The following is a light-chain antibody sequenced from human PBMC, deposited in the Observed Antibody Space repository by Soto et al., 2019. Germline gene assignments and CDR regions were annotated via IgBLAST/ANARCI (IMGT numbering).Light chain of an antibody. CDR3: SSFTTSSTYV. V-gene: IGLV2-18*02. Sequence: QSLLTQPPSVSGSPGQSVAISCSGSSSDVGSNNRVSWYQQSPGTAPKLMIYDVTNRPSGVPDRFSGSKSGNTASLTISGLQAEDEADYYCSSFTTSSTYVFGTGTKVTVL. CDR2: DVT. J-gene: IGLJ1*01. CDR1: SSDVGSNNR.